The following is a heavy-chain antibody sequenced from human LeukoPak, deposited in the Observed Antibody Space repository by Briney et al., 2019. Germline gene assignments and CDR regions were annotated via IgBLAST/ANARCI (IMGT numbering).Heavy chain of an antibody. Sequence: SETLSVTCIVSGDSISTYFWTWFRQPAGEGLEWIGRIYVGASPNYNPSLKSRVTMSLDTSTNQFALRLDSVTTADTAVYYCARGIRWGVSAPDIWGQGAMVTVSS. CDR3: ARGIRWGVSAPDI. J-gene: IGHJ3*02. V-gene: IGHV4-4*07. CDR2: IYVGASP. CDR1: GDSISTYF. D-gene: IGHD3-10*01.